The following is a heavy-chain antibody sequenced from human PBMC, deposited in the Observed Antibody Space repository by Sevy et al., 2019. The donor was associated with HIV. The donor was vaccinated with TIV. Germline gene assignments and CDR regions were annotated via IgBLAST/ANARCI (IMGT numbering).Heavy chain of an antibody. CDR3: ARHVLDCSSTSCYGAGAYYYYGMDV. Sequence: GESLKISCKGSGYSFTSYWIGWVRQMPGKGLEWMGIIYPGDSDTRYSPSFQGQVTISADKSISTAYLQWGSLKAPDTAMYYCARHVLDCSSTSCYGAGAYYYYGMDVWGQGTTVTVSS. V-gene: IGHV5-51*01. CDR1: GYSFTSYW. CDR2: IYPGDSDT. D-gene: IGHD2-2*01. J-gene: IGHJ6*02.